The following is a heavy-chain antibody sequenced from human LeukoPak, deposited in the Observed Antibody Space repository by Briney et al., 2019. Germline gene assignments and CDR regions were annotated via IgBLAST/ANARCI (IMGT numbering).Heavy chain of an antibody. V-gene: IGHV3-48*03. CDR3: AREGVVVGRDFDY. Sequence: GGSLRLSCAASGFSFSYYEMNWVRQAPGKGLEWISYINTDGSTIYEADSVKGRFTISRDNAKNSLYLQMNSLRAEDTAFYYCAREGVVVGRDFDYWGQGTLVTVSS. CDR1: GFSFSYYE. D-gene: IGHD2-15*01. J-gene: IGHJ4*02. CDR2: INTDGSTI.